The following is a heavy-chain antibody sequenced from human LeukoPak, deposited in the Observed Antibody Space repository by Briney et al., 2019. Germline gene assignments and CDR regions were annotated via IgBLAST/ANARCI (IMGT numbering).Heavy chain of an antibody. CDR1: GFTFRNYA. D-gene: IGHD6-13*01. V-gene: IGHV3-23*01. CDR2: IDDSGDNT. J-gene: IGHJ4*02. CDR3: AKDLGAAAGDDC. Sequence: GGSLRLSCTASGFTFRNYAMSWVRQAPEKGLEWVSGIDDSGDNTYYADSVKGRFTISRDNSKNTLYLQLNSLRAEDTAVYYCAKDLGAAAGDDCWGQGTLVTVSS.